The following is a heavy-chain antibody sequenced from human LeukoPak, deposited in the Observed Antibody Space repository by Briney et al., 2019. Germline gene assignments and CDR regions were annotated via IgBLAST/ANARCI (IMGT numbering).Heavy chain of an antibody. CDR3: ATFLRSLFDP. CDR1: GFIFSTYA. CDR2: ISGSGGST. Sequence: PGGSLRLSCAASGFIFSTYAMSWVRQAPGKGLEWVSAISGSGGSTYYADSVKGRFTISRDNSKNTLYLQMNSLRAEDTAVYYCATFLRSLFDPWGQGTLVTVSS. V-gene: IGHV3-23*01. D-gene: IGHD5/OR15-5a*01. J-gene: IGHJ5*02.